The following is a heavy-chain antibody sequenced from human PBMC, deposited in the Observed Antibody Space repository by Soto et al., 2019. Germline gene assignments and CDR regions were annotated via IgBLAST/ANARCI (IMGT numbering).Heavy chain of an antibody. CDR1: GGSIGSYH. CDR2: VYYTGTT. Sequence: PSETMSLRCTVCGGSIGSYHWSWSRQPPGKGLEWIASVYYTGTTNYNPSLGSRVTISIDAPENQISLKLTSVTAADTAFYYCARDTVLTGMFDLWGQGTLGTVSS. V-gene: IGHV4-59*01. J-gene: IGHJ5*02. D-gene: IGHD4-17*01. CDR3: ARDTVLTGMFDL.